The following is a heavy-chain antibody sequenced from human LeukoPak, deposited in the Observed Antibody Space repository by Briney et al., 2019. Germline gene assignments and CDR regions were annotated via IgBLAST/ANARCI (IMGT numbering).Heavy chain of an antibody. CDR3: ARDQHRNCGGDCYDSNHYYYYYYMDV. D-gene: IGHD2-21*02. CDR2: ISSSGSTI. CDR1: GFTFSSYE. J-gene: IGHJ6*03. Sequence: PGGSPRLSCAASGFTFSSYEMNWVRQAPGKGLEWVSYISSSGSTIYYADSVKGRFTISRDNAKNSLYLQMNSLRAEDTAVYYCARDQHRNCGGDCYDSNHYYYYYYMDVWGKGTTVTISS. V-gene: IGHV3-48*03.